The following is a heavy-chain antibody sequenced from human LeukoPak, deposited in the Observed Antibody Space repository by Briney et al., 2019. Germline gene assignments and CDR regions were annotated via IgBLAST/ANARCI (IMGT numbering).Heavy chain of an antibody. CDR1: GFTFSSYG. J-gene: IGHJ4*02. V-gene: IGHV3-30*02. D-gene: IGHD3-10*01. CDR2: IRYDGSNK. Sequence: HPGGSLRLSCAASGFTFSSYGMHWVRQAPGKGLEWVAFIRYDGSNKYYADSVKGRFTISRDNSKNTLYLQMNSLRAEDTAVYYCAKVDRPLRVGPFDYWGQGTLVTVSS. CDR3: AKVDRPLRVGPFDY.